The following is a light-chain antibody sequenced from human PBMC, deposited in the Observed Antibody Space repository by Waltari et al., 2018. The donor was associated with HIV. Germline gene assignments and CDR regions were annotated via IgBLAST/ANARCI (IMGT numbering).Light chain of an antibody. Sequence: DIVMTQSPDPLPVSLGERATINCKSTQRVMFRSDSRNYLAWYQQRPGQPPKLLFYWASTRESGVPDRFSASGSGANFTLTINRLQAEDVAVYFCQQYYSTHWTFGQGTKVELK. CDR3: QQYYSTHWT. V-gene: IGKV4-1*01. CDR2: WAS. J-gene: IGKJ1*01. CDR1: QRVMFRSDSRNY.